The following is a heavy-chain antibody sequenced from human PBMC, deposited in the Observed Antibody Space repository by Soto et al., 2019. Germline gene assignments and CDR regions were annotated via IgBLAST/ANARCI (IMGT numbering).Heavy chain of an antibody. Sequence: SETLSLTCTVSGGSISSSSYYWGWIRQPPGKGLEGIGSIYYSGSTYYNPSLKSRVTISVDTSKNQFSLKLSSVTAADTAVYYCARGPTYYYGSGSYLRWFDPWGQGTLVTVSS. D-gene: IGHD3-10*01. J-gene: IGHJ5*02. V-gene: IGHV4-39*07. CDR2: IYYSGST. CDR3: ARGPTYYYGSGSYLRWFDP. CDR1: GGSISSSSYY.